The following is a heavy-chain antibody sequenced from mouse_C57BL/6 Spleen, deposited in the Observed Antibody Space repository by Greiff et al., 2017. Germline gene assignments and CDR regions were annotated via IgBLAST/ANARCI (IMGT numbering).Heavy chain of an antibody. J-gene: IGHJ3*01. CDR1: GFTFSSYA. CDR2: ISSGGDYI. D-gene: IGHD3-1*01. CDR3: TRDRLGSFAY. V-gene: IGHV5-9-1*02. Sequence: EVKLMESGEGLVKPGGSLKLSCAASGFTFSSYAMSWVRQTPEKRLEWVAYISSGGDYIYYADTVKGRFTISRDNARNTLYLQMSSLKSEDTAMYYCTRDRLGSFAYWGQGTLVTVSA.